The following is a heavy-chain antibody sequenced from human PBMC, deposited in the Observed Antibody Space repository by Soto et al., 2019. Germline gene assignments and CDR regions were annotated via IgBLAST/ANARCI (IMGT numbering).Heavy chain of an antibody. J-gene: IGHJ6*04. V-gene: IGHV3-23*01. D-gene: IGHD3-10*01. CDR3: AKAGRQGSGRYSYSYYGVDV. CDR2: ISGSGGST. CDR1: GFTFSSYA. Sequence: GWSLRLSCAASGFTFSSYAMSWVRQAPGRGLEWVSGISGSGGSTNYADSVKGRFTISRDNSKNTLNLQMNSLRAEDTAVYYCAKAGRQGSGRYSYSYYGVDVWGKGNTVSVSS.